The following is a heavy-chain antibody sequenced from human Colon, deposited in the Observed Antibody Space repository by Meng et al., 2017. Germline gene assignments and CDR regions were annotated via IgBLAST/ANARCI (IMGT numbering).Heavy chain of an antibody. J-gene: IGHJ2*01. V-gene: IGHV1-2*06. CDR1: AYTFAGYY. CDR3: AREGLVGDLRYFDL. CDR2: INPNSGGA. D-gene: IGHD3-16*01. Sequence: QVHLVQAGAEGRKPGASVKVSCKASAYTFAGYYMHWVRQAPGQGLEWMGRINPNSGGANYAQKFQGRDTMTRDTSISTAYMELSRLRSDDTAVYYCAREGLVGDLRYFDLWGRGTLVTVSS.